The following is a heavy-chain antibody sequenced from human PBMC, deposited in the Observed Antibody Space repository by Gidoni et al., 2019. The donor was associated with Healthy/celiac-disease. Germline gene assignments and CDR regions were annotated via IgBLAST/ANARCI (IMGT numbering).Heavy chain of an antibody. V-gene: IGHV1-69*09. CDR2: IIPILGIA. Sequence: QVQLVQSGDEVKKPGSPVKVSCKASGGTFSSYAISGVRQAPGQGLEWMGRIIPILGIANYAQKFQGRGTITADKSTSTAYMELISLRSEDTAVYYCARGGNAGDYWGQGTLVTVSS. D-gene: IGHD6-13*01. CDR1: GGTFSSYA. CDR3: ARGGNAGDY. J-gene: IGHJ4*02.